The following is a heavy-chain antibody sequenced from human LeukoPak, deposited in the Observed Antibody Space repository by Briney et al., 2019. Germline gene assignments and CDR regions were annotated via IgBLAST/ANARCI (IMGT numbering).Heavy chain of an antibody. V-gene: IGHV3-23*01. CDR1: GIMFSSCC. CDR3: AKGSLIN. J-gene: IGHJ4*02. Sequence: GGSLRLSCAASGIMFSSCCMHWVRQAPGKGLEWVSAVSGSGGSTYYADSVKGRFTISRDNSKNTLYLQMNSLRAEDTAVYYCAKGSLINGGQGTLVTVSS. D-gene: IGHD3-16*01. CDR2: VSGSGGST.